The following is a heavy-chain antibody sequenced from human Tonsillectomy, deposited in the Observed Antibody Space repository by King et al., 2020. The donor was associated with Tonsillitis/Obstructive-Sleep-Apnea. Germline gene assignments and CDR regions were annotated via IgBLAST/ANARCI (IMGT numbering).Heavy chain of an antibody. J-gene: IGHJ6*03. CDR1: GGSISSTNW. CDR3: VRVGRFGYYYHNFYMDV. Sequence: VQLQESGPGLVKPSGTLSLTCVVSGGSISSTNWWSWVRQPPGKGLEWIGEIYHSGTTNYSPSLKSRVTISVDKSTNQFSLKVNSVTAADTATYYCVRVGRFGYYYHNFYMDVWGKGTTVTVSS. V-gene: IGHV4-4*02. CDR2: IYHSGTT. D-gene: IGHD3-10*01.